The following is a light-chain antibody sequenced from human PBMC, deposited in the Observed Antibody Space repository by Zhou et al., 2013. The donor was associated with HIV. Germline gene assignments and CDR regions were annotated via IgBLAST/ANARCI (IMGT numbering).Light chain of an antibody. CDR3: QQYQSYSPYT. V-gene: IGKV1-6*01. Sequence: AIQMTQSPSSLSASIGDRVTITCRASQAIRNDLGWYQQKPGKAPKLLIYAASRLQSGVPSRFSGSGSRTEFTLTISSLQPDDFATYYCQQYQSYSPYTFGQGTKLEIK. J-gene: IGKJ2*01. CDR2: AAS. CDR1: QAIRND.